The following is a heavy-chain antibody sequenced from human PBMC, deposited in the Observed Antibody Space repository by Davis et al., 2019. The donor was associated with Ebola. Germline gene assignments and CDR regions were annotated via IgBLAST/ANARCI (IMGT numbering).Heavy chain of an antibody. CDR1: GFIFTNYP. D-gene: IGHD3-16*02. J-gene: IGHJ4*02. CDR2: IGSGRDDTT. CDR3: ARDAGWLSSL. Sequence: GESLKISCAASGFIFTNYPMTWVRQAPGKGLQWVSTIGSGRDDTTHYADSVKGRFTISKDNSRNTLYLQMNSLRAEDTAVYYCARDAGWLSSLWGQGTLVTVSS. V-gene: IGHV3-23*01.